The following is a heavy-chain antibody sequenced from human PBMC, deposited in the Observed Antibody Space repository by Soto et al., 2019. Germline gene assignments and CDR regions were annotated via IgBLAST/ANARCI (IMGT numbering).Heavy chain of an antibody. CDR2: IWYDGSNK. CDR3: ARDGPGSAVAGTGGMDV. D-gene: IGHD6-19*01. J-gene: IGHJ6*02. V-gene: IGHV3-33*01. Sequence: RGSLRLSCAASGFTFSSYGMHWVRQAPGKGLEWVAVIWYDGSNKYYADSVKGRFTISRDNSKNTLYLQMNSLRAEDTAVYYCARDGPGSAVAGTGGMDVWCQGTTVTV. CDR1: GFTFSSYG.